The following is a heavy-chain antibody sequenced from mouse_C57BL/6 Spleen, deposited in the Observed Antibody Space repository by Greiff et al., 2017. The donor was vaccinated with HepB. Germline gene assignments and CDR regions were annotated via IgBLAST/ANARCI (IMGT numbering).Heavy chain of an antibody. CDR2: ISYDGSN. D-gene: IGHD2-3*01. V-gene: IGHV3-6*01. J-gene: IGHJ3*01. CDR1: GYSITSGYY. CDR3: ARAGDGLAWFAY. Sequence: ESGPGLVKPSQSLSLTCSVTGYSITSGYYWNWIRQFPGNKLEWMGYISYDGSNNYNPSLKNRISITRDTSKNQFFLKLNSVTTEDTATYYCARAGDGLAWFAYWGQGTLVTVSA.